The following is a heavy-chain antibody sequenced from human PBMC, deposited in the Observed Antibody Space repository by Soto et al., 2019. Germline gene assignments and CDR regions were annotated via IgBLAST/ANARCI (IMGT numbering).Heavy chain of an antibody. J-gene: IGHJ6*02. D-gene: IGHD6-13*01. CDR3: ARGHSSSPADYYYYGMHV. V-gene: IGHV1-69*01. CDR1: VGTVSSYP. Sequence: GSGKVCVGTVSSYPRWWVRQTHGQGLEWMGGSIPIFGTANYAQKFQGRVTITAEESTSTAYMELSSLRSEDTAVYYCARGHSSSPADYYYYGMHVWGQGTTATVSS. CDR2: SIPIFGTA.